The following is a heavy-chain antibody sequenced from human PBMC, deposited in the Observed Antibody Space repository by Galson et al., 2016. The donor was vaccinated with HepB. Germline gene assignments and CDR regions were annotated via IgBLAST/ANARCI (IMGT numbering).Heavy chain of an antibody. CDR1: GYSFSTYW. CDR2: IYPDDSDT. CDR3: ARHEPYFYDSGGDADY. Sequence: QSGAEVKKPGESLKISCKGSGYSFSTYWIGWVRQRPGKGLEWMGIIYPDDSDTTYSPSFQGQVTISADRAISTAYLQWSSLEASDTAMYYCARHEPYFYDSGGDADYWGQGTLVTVSS. V-gene: IGHV5-51*01. J-gene: IGHJ4*02. D-gene: IGHD3-22*01.